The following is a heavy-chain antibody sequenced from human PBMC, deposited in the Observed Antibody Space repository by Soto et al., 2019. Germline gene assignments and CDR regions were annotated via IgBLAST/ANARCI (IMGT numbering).Heavy chain of an antibody. CDR1: GYSFAGYW. CDR2: IDPSDSQT. V-gene: IGHV5-10-1*01. Sequence: GESLKISCKGSGYSFAGYWITWVRQKPGKGLEWMGRIDPSDSQTYYSPSFRGHVTISVTKSITTVFLQWSSLRAADTAMYYCARQIYDSDTGPNFQYYFDSWGQGTPVTVSS. D-gene: IGHD3-22*01. CDR3: ARQIYDSDTGPNFQYYFDS. J-gene: IGHJ4*02.